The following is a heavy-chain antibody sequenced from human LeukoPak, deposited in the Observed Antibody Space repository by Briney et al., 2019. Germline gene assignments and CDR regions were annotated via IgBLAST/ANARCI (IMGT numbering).Heavy chain of an antibody. Sequence: GGSLRLSCAASGFTLSSYEMNWVRQAPGKGLEWVSYMSSSGNSKHYADSVKGRFTISRDNAKNSLFLQMNSLRAEDTAVYYCARGLRYDSSESQYNWFDPWGQGTLVIVSS. CDR1: GFTLSSYE. CDR3: ARGLRYDSSESQYNWFDP. V-gene: IGHV3-48*03. J-gene: IGHJ5*02. D-gene: IGHD3-22*01. CDR2: MSSSGNSK.